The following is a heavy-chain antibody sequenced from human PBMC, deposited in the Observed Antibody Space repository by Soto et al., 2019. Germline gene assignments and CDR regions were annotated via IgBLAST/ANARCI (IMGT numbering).Heavy chain of an antibody. CDR1: GFTFSGSG. J-gene: IGHJ4*02. Sequence: PGGSLRLSCAASGFTFSGSGIHWVRQASGKGLEWVGRIRTKTNNYATAYAASVKGRFTISRDDSKNMAYLQMNSLKTEDTAVYYCTAMAAIDDWGRGSVVTVSS. CDR3: TAMAAIDD. V-gene: IGHV3-73*01. CDR2: IRTKTNNYAT. D-gene: IGHD6-13*01.